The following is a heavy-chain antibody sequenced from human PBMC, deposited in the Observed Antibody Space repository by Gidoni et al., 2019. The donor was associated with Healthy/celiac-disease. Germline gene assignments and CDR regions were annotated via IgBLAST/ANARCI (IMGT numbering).Heavy chain of an antibody. D-gene: IGHD2-15*01. Sequence: EVQLVESGGGLVKPGGSLRLSCAAPGSTFSSYSMNWVRQAPGKGLEWVSSISSSSSYIYYADTVKGRFTISRDNAKNSLYLQMNSLRAEDTAVYYCAREGDCSGGSCYAFDYWGQGTLVTVSS. CDR2: ISSSSSYI. CDR1: GSTFSSYS. V-gene: IGHV3-21*01. CDR3: AREGDCSGGSCYAFDY. J-gene: IGHJ4*02.